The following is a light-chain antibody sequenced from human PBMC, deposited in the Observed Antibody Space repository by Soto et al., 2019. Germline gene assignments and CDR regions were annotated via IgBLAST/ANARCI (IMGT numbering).Light chain of an antibody. CDR1: SSNIGNNY. V-gene: IGLV1-51*02. Sequence: QSVLTQPPSVSAAPGQKVTISCSGSSSNIGNNYVSWYQQLPGTAPKLLIYENNKRPSGIPDRFSGPKSGTSATLGITGLESGDEADDYCGTWDSSLSGVVFGGGTQLTVL. CDR2: ENN. CDR3: GTWDSSLSGVV. J-gene: IGLJ2*01.